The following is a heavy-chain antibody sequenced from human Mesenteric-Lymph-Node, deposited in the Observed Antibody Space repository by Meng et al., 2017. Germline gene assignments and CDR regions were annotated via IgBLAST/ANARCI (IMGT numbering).Heavy chain of an antibody. J-gene: IGHJ4*02. CDR2: VYHNGVT. CDR3: ARGGATPMIIKY. D-gene: IGHD3-10*01. V-gene: IGHV4-34*02. CDR1: GGSLSGYY. Sequence: QVQLKQWGAEVLKPSETLSLTCAVYGGSLSGYYWSWLRQPPGKGLEWMGEVYHNGVTKYSPSLRSRVVISIDTSKNQFSLNLRSVSAADTAMYYCARGGATPMIIKYWGPGTLVTVSS.